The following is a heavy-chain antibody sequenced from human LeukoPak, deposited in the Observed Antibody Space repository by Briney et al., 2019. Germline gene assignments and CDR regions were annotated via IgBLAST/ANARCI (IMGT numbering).Heavy chain of an antibody. J-gene: IGHJ4*02. CDR1: GFTFSSYS. CDR2: ISSSSSTT. V-gene: IGHV3-48*01. CDR3: ARAPEYSSSEYYFDY. Sequence: PGGSLRLSCAASGFTFSSYSMNWVGQARGKGREGVGYISSSSSTTYYAASVKGRFTISRDNAKNSLYLQMNSLRAEDTAVYYCARAPEYSSSEYYFDYWAQGTLVPVSS. D-gene: IGHD6-6*01.